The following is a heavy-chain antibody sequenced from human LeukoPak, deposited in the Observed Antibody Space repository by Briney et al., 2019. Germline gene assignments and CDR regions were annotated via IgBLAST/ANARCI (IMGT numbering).Heavy chain of an antibody. J-gene: IGHJ4*02. D-gene: IGHD3-10*01. CDR2: INHIGST. V-gene: IGHV4-34*01. CDR3: ARAVVRGLMRAWYY. CDR1: GGSFSGYY. Sequence: SETLSLTCAVYGGSFSGYYWSWIRQPPGKGLEWIGEINHIGSTNYNPSLKSRVTISVDTSKNHFSLKLSSVTAADTAVYYCARAVVRGLMRAWYYWGQGTLVTVSS.